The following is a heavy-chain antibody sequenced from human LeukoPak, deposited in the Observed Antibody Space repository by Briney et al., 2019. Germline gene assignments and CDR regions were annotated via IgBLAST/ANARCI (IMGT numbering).Heavy chain of an antibody. Sequence: PGGSLRLSCAASGFTLSSYWMHWVRQVPGKGLVWVSRIKSDGSDTRYADSVKGRFTISRDNAKNSLYLQMNSLRAEDTAVYYCARDRWELLSNSYHYCGLDVWGQGTTVTVSS. CDR1: GFTLSSYW. CDR3: ARDRWELLSNSYHYCGLDV. V-gene: IGHV3-74*01. D-gene: IGHD2-15*01. CDR2: IKSDGSDT. J-gene: IGHJ6*02.